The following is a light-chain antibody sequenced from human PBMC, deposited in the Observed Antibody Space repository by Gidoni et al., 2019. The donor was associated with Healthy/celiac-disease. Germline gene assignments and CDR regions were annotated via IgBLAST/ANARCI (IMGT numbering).Light chain of an antibody. J-gene: IGKJ5*01. Sequence: DIQMTQSPSSLSASVGDRVTITCRASQSISSYLNWYQQKPGKAPKLLIYAASSLQSGVPSRFSGSGSGTDFTLTISSLQPEDFATYYCQQSYSTLITFGQXTRQEIK. CDR2: AAS. V-gene: IGKV1-39*01. CDR3: QQSYSTLIT. CDR1: QSISSY.